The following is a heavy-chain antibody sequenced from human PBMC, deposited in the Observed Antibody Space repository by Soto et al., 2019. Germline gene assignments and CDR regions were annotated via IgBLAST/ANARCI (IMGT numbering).Heavy chain of an antibody. Sequence: PSETLSLTCAVYGGSFSGYYWSWIRQPPGKGLEWIGEINHSGSTNYNPSLKSRVTMSIDTSKNQFFLKLNSVTAADIGMYYCARNGGSTWFYFDSWGQGTVVTVSS. V-gene: IGHV4-34*01. CDR2: INHSGST. J-gene: IGHJ4*02. CDR3: ARNGGSTWFYFDS. CDR1: GGSFSGYY. D-gene: IGHD6-13*01.